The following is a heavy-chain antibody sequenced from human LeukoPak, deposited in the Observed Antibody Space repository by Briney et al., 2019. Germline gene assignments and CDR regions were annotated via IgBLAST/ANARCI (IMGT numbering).Heavy chain of an antibody. D-gene: IGHD3-3*01. J-gene: IGHJ4*02. V-gene: IGHV1-3*01. CDR2: INAGNGNT. Sequence: GASVKVSCKASGYTFTSYAMHWVRQAPGQRLEWMGWINAGNGNTKYSQKFQGRVTITRDTSASTAYMELSSLRSEDTAVYYCARDGVDFWSGYYAAGSTYYFDYWGQGTLVTVSS. CDR1: GYTFTSYA. CDR3: ARDGVDFWSGYYAAGSTYYFDY.